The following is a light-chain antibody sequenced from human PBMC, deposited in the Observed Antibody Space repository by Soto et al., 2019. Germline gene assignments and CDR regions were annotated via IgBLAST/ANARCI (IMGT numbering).Light chain of an antibody. J-gene: IGLJ2*01. CDR1: SSDVGGYNR. CDR3: CSYAGSYSWI. CDR2: DVT. V-gene: IGLV2-11*01. Sequence: QSALTQPPSVSGSPGQSVTLSCTGTSSDVGGYNRVSWYQQPPGTAPKLIIYDVTKRPSGVPDRFSGSKSGNTASLTISGLQAEDEADYYCCSYAGSYSWIFGGGTKLTVL.